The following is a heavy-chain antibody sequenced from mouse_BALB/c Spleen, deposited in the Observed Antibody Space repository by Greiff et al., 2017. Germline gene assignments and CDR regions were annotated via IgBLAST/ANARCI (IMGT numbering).Heavy chain of an antibody. D-gene: IGHD1-3*01. Sequence: EVQVVESGGGLVQPGGSRKLSCAASGFTFSSFGMHWVRQAPEKGLEWVAYISSGSSTIYYADTVKGRFTISRDNPKNTLFLQMTSLRSEDTAMYYCARKVQGGYFDVWGAGTTVTVSS. CDR3: ARKVQGGYFDV. CDR2: ISSGSSTI. CDR1: GFTFSSFG. J-gene: IGHJ1*01. V-gene: IGHV5-17*02.